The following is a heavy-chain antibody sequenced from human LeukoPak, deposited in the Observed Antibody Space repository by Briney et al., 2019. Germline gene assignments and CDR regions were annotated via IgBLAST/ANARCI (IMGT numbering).Heavy chain of an antibody. Sequence: GGSLRLSCAASGFNVRSNYMSWVRQAPGKGLEWVSLISWDGGSTYYADSAKGRFTISRDNSKNSLYLQMNSLRAEDTALYYCAKGQLYYDILTGAFDFDYWGQGTLVTVSS. J-gene: IGHJ4*02. CDR1: GFNVRSNY. V-gene: IGHV3-43D*03. CDR3: AKGQLYYDILTGAFDFDY. D-gene: IGHD3-9*01. CDR2: ISWDGGST.